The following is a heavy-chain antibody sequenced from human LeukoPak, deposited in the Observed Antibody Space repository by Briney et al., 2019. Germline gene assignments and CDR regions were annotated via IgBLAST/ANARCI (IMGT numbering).Heavy chain of an antibody. Sequence: ASVTVSCKASGYTFNEYYMQWVGQAPGQGREGMGRISAYKGNTKYTQKLQGRVTMTTDTSTSTAYMELRSLRSDDTAVYYCARERYSYGAFDYWGQGTLVTVSS. CDR2: ISAYKGNT. D-gene: IGHD5-18*01. V-gene: IGHV1-18*04. CDR3: ARERYSYGAFDY. J-gene: IGHJ4*02. CDR1: GYTFNEYY.